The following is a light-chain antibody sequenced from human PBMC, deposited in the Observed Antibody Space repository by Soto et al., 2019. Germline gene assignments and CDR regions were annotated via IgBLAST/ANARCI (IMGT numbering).Light chain of an antibody. CDR3: QQYGSSHT. CDR1: QSVTSTH. J-gene: IGKJ5*01. CDR2: GAS. Sequence: ETVLTQSPGTLSLSPGEIATLSCRASQSVTSTHLAWYQQKPGQAPRLLIYGASSRAIGIPDRFSGSVSGSDFILTINRLEPEDFAVYYCQQYGSSHTFGQGTQLEIK. V-gene: IGKV3-20*01.